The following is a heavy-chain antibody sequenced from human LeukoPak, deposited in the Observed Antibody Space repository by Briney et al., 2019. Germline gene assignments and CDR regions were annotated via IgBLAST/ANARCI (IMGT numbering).Heavy chain of an antibody. CDR1: GFTFSSYS. Sequence: PRGSLRLSCAASGFTFSSYSMNWVRQAPGKGLEWVSSISSSSSYIYYADSVKGRFTISRDNAKNSLYLQMNSLRAEDTAVYYCAREGGFVLTVHGTSSLGELNSDFDYWGQGTLVTVSS. D-gene: IGHD2-8*01. V-gene: IGHV3-21*01. CDR2: ISSSSSYI. J-gene: IGHJ4*02. CDR3: AREGGFVLTVHGTSSLGELNSDFDY.